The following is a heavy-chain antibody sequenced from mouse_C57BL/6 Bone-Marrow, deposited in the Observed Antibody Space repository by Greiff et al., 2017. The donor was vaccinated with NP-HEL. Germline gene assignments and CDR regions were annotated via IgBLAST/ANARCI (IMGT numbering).Heavy chain of an antibody. V-gene: IGHV1-50*01. CDR3: ATFYYGSSYWYFDV. Sequence: VQLQQPGAELVKPGASVKLSCKASGYTFTSYWMQWVKQRPGQGLEWIGEIDPSDSYTNYNQKVKGKATLTVDTSSSSAYMQLSSLTSEDSAVYYCATFYYGSSYWYFDVWGTGTTVTVSS. CDR1: GYTFTSYW. D-gene: IGHD1-1*01. CDR2: IDPSDSYT. J-gene: IGHJ1*03.